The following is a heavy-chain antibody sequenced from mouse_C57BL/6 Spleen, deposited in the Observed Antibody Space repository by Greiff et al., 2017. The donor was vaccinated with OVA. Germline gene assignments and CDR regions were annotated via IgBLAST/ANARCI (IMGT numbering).Heavy chain of an antibody. D-gene: IGHD2-5*01. CDR3: AIGAYYSNLGFAY. CDR1: GYTFTSYW. V-gene: IGHV1-74*01. J-gene: IGHJ3*01. CDR2: IHPSDRDT. Sequence: VQLQQPGAELVKPGASVKVSCKASGYTFTSYWMHWVKQRPGQGLEWIGRIHPSDRDTNYNQKFKGKATLTVDKSSSTAYMQLSSLTSEDAAVYYCAIGAYYSNLGFAYWGQGTLVTVAA.